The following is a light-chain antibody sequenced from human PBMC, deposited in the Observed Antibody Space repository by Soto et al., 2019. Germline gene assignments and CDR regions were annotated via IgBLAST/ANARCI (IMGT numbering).Light chain of an antibody. J-gene: IGKJ4*01. V-gene: IGKV3-11*01. Sequence: EIVLTQSPATLSLSPGERATLSCRASQSISSYLAYYQQKPGQAPRFLIYDGSNRATGIPARFSGSGSETDFTLTISSLEPEDLASYYWQQHHSRPLTFSGGPKVEIK. CDR1: QSISSY. CDR3: QQHHSRPLT. CDR2: DGS.